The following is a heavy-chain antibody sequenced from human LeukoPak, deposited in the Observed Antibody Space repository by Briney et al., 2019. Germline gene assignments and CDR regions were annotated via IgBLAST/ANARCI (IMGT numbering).Heavy chain of an antibody. D-gene: IGHD6-13*01. CDR1: GFTFSSYT. CDR3: ARVGYSSSWRERYKYYFDY. CDR2: ISSSSSHI. V-gene: IGHV3-21*01. J-gene: IGHJ4*02. Sequence: GGSLRLSCAASGFTFSSYTMNWVRQAPGKGLEWVSLISSSSSHIHYADSVRGRFTISRDNAKNSLYLQMKSLRAEDTAVYYCARVGYSSSWRERYKYYFDYWGQGTLVTVSS.